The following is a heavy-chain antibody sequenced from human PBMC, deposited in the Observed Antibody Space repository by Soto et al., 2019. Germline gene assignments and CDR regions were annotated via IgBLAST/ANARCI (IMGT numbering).Heavy chain of an antibody. Sequence: SETLSLTCAVYGGSFSGYYWSWIRQPPGKGLEWIGEINHSGSTNYNPSLKSRVTISVDTSKNQFSLKLSSVTAADTAVYYCVGSGYSPFDYWGQGTLVPVSS. V-gene: IGHV4-34*01. CDR2: INHSGST. J-gene: IGHJ4*02. CDR1: GGSFSGYY. CDR3: VGSGYSPFDY. D-gene: IGHD3-22*01.